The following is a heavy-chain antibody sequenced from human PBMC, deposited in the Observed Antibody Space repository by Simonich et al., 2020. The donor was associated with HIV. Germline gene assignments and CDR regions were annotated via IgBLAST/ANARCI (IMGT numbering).Heavy chain of an antibody. CDR2: IYYGGST. J-gene: IGHJ4*02. V-gene: IGHV4-38-2*01. CDR1: GYSISSGYY. CDR3: ARTSYYGSGSYYSDY. Sequence: QVQLQESGPGLVKPSETLSLPCAVSGYSISSGYYWGWIRQPPGKGLGWIGSIYYGGSTNDNPSLKSRVTISVDTSKNQCALKLSSVTAADTAVYYCARTSYYGSGSYYSDYWGQGTLVRLL. D-gene: IGHD3-10*01.